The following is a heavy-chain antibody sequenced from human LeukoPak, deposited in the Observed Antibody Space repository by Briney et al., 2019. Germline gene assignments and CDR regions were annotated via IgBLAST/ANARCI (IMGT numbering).Heavy chain of an antibody. Sequence: PGGSLRLSCAASGFTFSSYAMHWVRQAPGKGLEWVAVISYDGSSKYYADSVKGRFTISRDNSKNTLYLQMNSLRAEDTAVYYCASNTAMAHDAFDIWGQGTMVTVSS. CDR2: ISYDGSSK. J-gene: IGHJ3*02. V-gene: IGHV3-30*04. CDR1: GFTFSSYA. D-gene: IGHD5-18*01. CDR3: ASNTAMAHDAFDI.